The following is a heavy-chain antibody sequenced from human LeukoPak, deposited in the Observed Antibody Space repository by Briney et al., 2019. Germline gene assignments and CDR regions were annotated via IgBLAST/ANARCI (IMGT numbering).Heavy chain of an antibody. V-gene: IGHV3-33*08. CDR1: GFTFSTYG. CDR2: IFYDGSKT. D-gene: IGHD6-13*01. J-gene: IGHJ4*02. CDR3: ARDPFSSSSFDY. Sequence: GGSLRLSCAASGFTFSTYGMHWVRQAPGKGLEWVALIFYDGSKTYYADSMKGRFTISRDNAKNSLYLQMNTLRAEDTAVYYCARDPFSSSSFDYWGQGTLVTVSS.